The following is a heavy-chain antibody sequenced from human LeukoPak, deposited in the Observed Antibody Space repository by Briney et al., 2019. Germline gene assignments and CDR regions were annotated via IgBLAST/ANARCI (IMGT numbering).Heavy chain of an antibody. V-gene: IGHV3-66*02. CDR2: MYSGGST. J-gene: IGHJ4*02. CDR1: GLTVSSSY. CDR3: ARDPYNWNYIDY. D-gene: IGHD1-1*01. Sequence: TGGSLRLSCAASGLTVSSSYMTWVRQAPGKGLEWVSVMYSGGSTYYADSVKGRFTISRDNYKNTVYLQMNSLRVEDTAVYYCARDPYNWNYIDYWGQGTLVTVSS.